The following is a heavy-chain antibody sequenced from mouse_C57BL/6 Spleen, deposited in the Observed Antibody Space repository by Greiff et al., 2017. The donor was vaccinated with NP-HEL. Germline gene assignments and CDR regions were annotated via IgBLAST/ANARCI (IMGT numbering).Heavy chain of an antibody. Sequence: EVKLVESGGGLVKPGGSLKLSCAASGFTFSDYGMHWVRQAPEKGLEWVAYISSGSSTIYYADTVKGRFTISRDNAKNTLFLQMTSLRSEDTAMYYCARPGYSNYYAMDYWGQGTSVTVSS. V-gene: IGHV5-17*01. D-gene: IGHD2-5*01. CDR2: ISSGSSTI. CDR1: GFTFSDYG. J-gene: IGHJ4*01. CDR3: ARPGYSNYYAMDY.